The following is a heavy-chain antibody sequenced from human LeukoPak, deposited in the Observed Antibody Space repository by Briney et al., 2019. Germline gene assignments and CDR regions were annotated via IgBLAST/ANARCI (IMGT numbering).Heavy chain of an antibody. CDR1: RFTFSTYS. CDR2: NSSGSNTI. CDR3: AREYSSSSGRSFDY. Sequence: GGSLRLSCAASRFTFSTYSMNWVRQAPGKGLEWVSYNSSGSNTIYYADSVKGRFTISRDNAKNSLYLQMNSLRAEDTAVYYCAREYSSSSGRSFDYWGQGTLVTVSS. D-gene: IGHD6-6*01. J-gene: IGHJ4*02. V-gene: IGHV3-48*01.